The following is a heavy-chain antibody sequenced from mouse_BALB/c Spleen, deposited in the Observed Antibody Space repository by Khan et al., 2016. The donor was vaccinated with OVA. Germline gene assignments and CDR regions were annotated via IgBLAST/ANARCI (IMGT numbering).Heavy chain of an antibody. CDR1: GFSLTGYG. D-gene: IGHD2-1*01. CDR3: ARGRDFGNYVAMDY. Sequence: QVQLKESGPGLVAPSQSLSITCTVSGFSLTGYGVNWVRQPPGTGLEWLGMIWGDGITAYNSALKSRLNITKDNSKSQVFLKMSSLQTDDIARYYCARGRDFGNYVAMDYWGQGTSVTVAA. V-gene: IGHV2-6-7*01. CDR2: IWGDGIT. J-gene: IGHJ4*01.